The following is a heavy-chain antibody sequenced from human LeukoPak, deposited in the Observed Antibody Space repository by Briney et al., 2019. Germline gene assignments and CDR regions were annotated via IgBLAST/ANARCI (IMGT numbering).Heavy chain of an antibody. D-gene: IGHD3-16*01. J-gene: IGHJ4*02. CDR1: GYTFTAYY. CDR2: IRPGDTRT. CDR3: VREKSGGTYDY. V-gene: IGHV1-46*01. Sequence: GASVKVSCKASGYTFTAYYIQWVRQAPGQGLEWMGTIRPGDTRTTYAQKFQGRVTMTWDMSTTTGYMELSSLRSEDTAVHYCVREKSGGTYDYWGQGTLVTVSS.